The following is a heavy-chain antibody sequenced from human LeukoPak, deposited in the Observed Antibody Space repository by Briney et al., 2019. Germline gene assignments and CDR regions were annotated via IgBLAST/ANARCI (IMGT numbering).Heavy chain of an antibody. CDR3: ARESSIAARPFDY. J-gene: IGHJ4*02. CDR1: GGSISSSSYY. D-gene: IGHD6-6*01. V-gene: IGHV4-39*07. Sequence: SETLSLTCTVSGGSISSSSYYWGWIRQPPGKGLEWIGSIYYSGSTNYNPSLKSRVTISVDTSKNQFSLKLSSVTAADTAVYYCARESSIAARPFDYWGQGTLVTVSS. CDR2: IYYSGST.